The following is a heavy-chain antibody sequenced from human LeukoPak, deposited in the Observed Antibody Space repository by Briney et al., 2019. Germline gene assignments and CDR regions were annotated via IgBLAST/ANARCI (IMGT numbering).Heavy chain of an antibody. CDR2: IDPFSHAT. D-gene: IGHD3-10*01. V-gene: IGHV1-46*02. J-gene: IGHJ4*02. CDR3: ARDNQGGGSGMPFDY. CDR1: GNTFNTYY. Sequence: ASVTVSCKAPGNTFNTYYMHWVRQAPGHGLEWMGVIDPFSHATHYAQKFQGRVTMTRDMSTSTVYMELSSLRSEDTAVYYCARDNQGGGSGMPFDYWGQGTLVTVSS.